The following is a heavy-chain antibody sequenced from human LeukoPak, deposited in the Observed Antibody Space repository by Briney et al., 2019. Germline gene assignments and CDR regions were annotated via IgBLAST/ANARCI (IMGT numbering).Heavy chain of an antibody. CDR3: ARSSRVTAYGSGSYPDY. Sequence: SETLSLTCAVYGGSFSGYYWSWTRQPPGKGLEWIGEINHSGSTNYNPSLKSRVTISVDTSKNQFSLKLSSVTAADTAVYYCARSSRVTAYGSGSYPDYWGQGTLVTVSS. V-gene: IGHV4-34*01. J-gene: IGHJ4*02. D-gene: IGHD3-10*01. CDR1: GGSFSGYY. CDR2: INHSGST.